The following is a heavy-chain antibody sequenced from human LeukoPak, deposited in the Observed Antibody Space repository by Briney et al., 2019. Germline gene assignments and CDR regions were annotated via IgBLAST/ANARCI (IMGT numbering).Heavy chain of an antibody. CDR1: GFTFSSYA. J-gene: IGHJ4*02. Sequence: GGSLRLSRAASGFTFSSYAMSWVRQAPGKGLEWVSSIRGSGDSTYYADSVKGRFTISRDNSKNTLYLQMNSLRAEDTALYYCAKSGVHCSGGTCYSGDDYWGQGTLVTVSS. CDR3: AKSGVHCSGGTCYSGDDY. V-gene: IGHV3-23*01. D-gene: IGHD2-15*01. CDR2: IRGSGDST.